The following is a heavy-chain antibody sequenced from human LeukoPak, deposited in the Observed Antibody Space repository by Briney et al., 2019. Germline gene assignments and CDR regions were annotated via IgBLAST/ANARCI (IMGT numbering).Heavy chain of an antibody. CDR2: IKSKADGGTT. Sequence: PGGSLRLSCATSGFTFLNAWMSWVRQAPGKGLECVGRIKSKADGGTTDYAAPVKGRFTISRDDSKNTLYLQMNSLKTEDTAVYYCIKVKRGWNYKPREYYYYYYMDVWGKGTTVTVSS. CDR1: GFTFLNAW. CDR3: IKVKRGWNYKPREYYYYYYMDV. V-gene: IGHV3-15*01. D-gene: IGHD1-7*01. J-gene: IGHJ6*03.